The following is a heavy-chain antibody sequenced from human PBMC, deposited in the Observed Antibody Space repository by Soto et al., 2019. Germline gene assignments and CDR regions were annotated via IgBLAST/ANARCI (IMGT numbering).Heavy chain of an antibody. Sequence: PGGSLRLSCAASGFTFSGYEMNWVRQAPGKGLEWVSYISSSGSTIYYADSVKGRFTISRDNAKTSLYLQMNSLRAEDTAVYYFVREYSCSNYPFDLWGQGTLVTVSS. CDR3: VREYSCSNYPFDL. D-gene: IGHD4-4*01. CDR1: GFTFSGYE. CDR2: ISSSGSTI. V-gene: IGHV3-48*03. J-gene: IGHJ5*01.